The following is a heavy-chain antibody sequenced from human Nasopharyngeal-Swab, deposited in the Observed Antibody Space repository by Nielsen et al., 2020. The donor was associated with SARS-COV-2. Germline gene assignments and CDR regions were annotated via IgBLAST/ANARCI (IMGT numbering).Heavy chain of an antibody. V-gene: IGHV1-46*01. CDR2: INPSGGST. CDR3: ASDLTATVTTNYYYGMDV. J-gene: IGHJ6*02. Sequence: ASVKVSCKASGYTFTSYYMHWVRQAPAQGLEWMGIINPSGGSTSYAQKFQGRVTMTRDTSTSTVYMELSSLRSEDTAVYYCASDLTATVTTNYYYGMDVWGQGTTVTVSS. CDR1: GYTFTSYY. D-gene: IGHD4-17*01.